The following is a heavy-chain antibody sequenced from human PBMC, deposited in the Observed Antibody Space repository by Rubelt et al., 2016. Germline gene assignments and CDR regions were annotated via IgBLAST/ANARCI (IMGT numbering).Heavy chain of an antibody. D-gene: IGHD1-1*01. Sequence: QVQLQQWGAGLLKPSETLSLTCAVYGGSFSGYYWSWIRQPPGKGLEWIGEINHSGRTNYNPSLTGRVPRLVATSKNQFSLKLGSVTAADTAVYYCARFRRVHNWFDPWGQGTLVTVSS. J-gene: IGHJ5*02. CDR3: ARFRRVHNWFDP. CDR1: GGSFSGYY. CDR2: INHSGRT. V-gene: IGHV4-34*01.